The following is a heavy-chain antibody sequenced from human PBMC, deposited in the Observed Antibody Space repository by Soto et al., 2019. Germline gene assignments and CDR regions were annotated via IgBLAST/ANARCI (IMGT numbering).Heavy chain of an antibody. CDR1: GFSLSNARMG. V-gene: IGHV2-26*01. D-gene: IGHD5-12*01. Sequence: GSGPTLVNPTETLTLTCTVSGFSLSNARMGVSWIRQPPGKALEWLAHIFSNDEKSYSTSLKSRLTISKDTSKSQVVLTMTNMDPVDTATYYCARIKMDGVVATQSFDYWGQGTLVTVSS. CDR2: IFSNDEK. CDR3: ARIKMDGVVATQSFDY. J-gene: IGHJ4*02.